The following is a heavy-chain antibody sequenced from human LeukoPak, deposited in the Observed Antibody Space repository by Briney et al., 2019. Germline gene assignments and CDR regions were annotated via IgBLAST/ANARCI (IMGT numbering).Heavy chain of an antibody. J-gene: IGHJ4*02. CDR2: IYHSGST. CDR1: GGSINSSNYY. CDR3: ARERVGNFDY. D-gene: IGHD2-2*01. Sequence: SETLSLTCTVSGGSINSSNYYWGWIRQLPGKGLEWIGSIYHSGSTYYNPSLKSRVTISVDTSKNQFSLKLSSVTAADTAVYYCARERVGNFDYWGQGTLVTVSS. V-gene: IGHV4-39*07.